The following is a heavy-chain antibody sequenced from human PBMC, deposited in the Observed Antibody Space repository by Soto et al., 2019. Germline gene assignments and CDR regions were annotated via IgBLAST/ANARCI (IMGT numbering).Heavy chain of an antibody. V-gene: IGHV1-69*06. CDR1: GDTSSNYG. D-gene: IGHD1-26*01. J-gene: IGHJ6*02. Sequence: SVKVSCKASGDTSSNYGVSWVRQAPGQGLEWMGGILPVFGTTTYARNFQGRITITADKSTSTVYMELTSLRSDDTATYYCARDPDEVVGTDYHYYDMDVWDQGATVTVSS. CDR2: ILPVFGTT. CDR3: ARDPDEVVGTDYHYYDMDV.